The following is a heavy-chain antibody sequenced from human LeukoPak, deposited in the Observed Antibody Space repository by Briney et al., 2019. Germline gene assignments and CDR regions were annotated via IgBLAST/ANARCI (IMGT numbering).Heavy chain of an antibody. CDR3: AKTVVAATPDYNWFDP. CDR2: INGNSGGGT. V-gene: IGHV1-2*02. CDR1: GYTFTGYY. D-gene: IGHD2-15*01. Sequence: ASVKVSCKASGYTFTGYYIHWVRQAPGQPLEWMGWINGNSGGGTNYAQKFQGRVTMTRDTSISTAYMELSRLRYDDTAVYYCAKTVVAATPDYNWFDPWGQGTLVTVSS. J-gene: IGHJ5*02.